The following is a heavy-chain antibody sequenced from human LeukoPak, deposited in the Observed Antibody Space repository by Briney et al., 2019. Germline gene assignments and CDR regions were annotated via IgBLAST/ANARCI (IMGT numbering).Heavy chain of an antibody. J-gene: IGHJ5*02. D-gene: IGHD3-16*02. CDR3: ARGDYVWGSNRLGWFDP. Sequence: KPSETLSLTCTVSGDPINSYYWSWLRQPPGKGLEWIGYIYYSGSTNYNPSLKSRVTISVDTSKNQFSLKLSSVTAADTAVYYCARGDYVWGSNRLGWFDPWGQGTQVTVSS. V-gene: IGHV4-59*01. CDR1: GDPINSYY. CDR2: IYYSGST.